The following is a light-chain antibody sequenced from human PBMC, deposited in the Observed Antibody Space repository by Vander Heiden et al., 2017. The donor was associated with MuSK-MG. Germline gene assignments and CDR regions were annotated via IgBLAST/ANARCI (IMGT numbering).Light chain of an antibody. Sequence: HSVLTPPPSASGTPPQTPSIPCSGSSSNIGSNTVNWYQQLPGTAPKLLIYSNNQRPSGVPDRFSGSKSGTSASLAISGLQSEDEADYYCAAWDDSLNGYVFGTGTKVTVL. CDR3: AAWDDSLNGYV. J-gene: IGLJ1*01. CDR2: SNN. CDR1: SSNIGSNT. V-gene: IGLV1-44*01.